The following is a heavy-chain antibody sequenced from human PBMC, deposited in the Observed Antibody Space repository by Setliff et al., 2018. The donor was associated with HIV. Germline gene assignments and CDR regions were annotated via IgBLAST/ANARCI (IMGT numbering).Heavy chain of an antibody. CDR3: ARAGYNSRPYYFDY. CDR2: IYYSGST. V-gene: IGHV4-59*01. D-gene: IGHD6-13*01. J-gene: IGHJ4*02. Sequence: SETLSLTCTVSGGSISSYYWSWIRQRPGKGLEWIAYIYYSGSTSYNPSLKSRVTVSIDTSKNQFSLKLNSVTAADTAVYYCARAGYNSRPYYFDYWVQGTLVTVSS. CDR1: GGSISSYY.